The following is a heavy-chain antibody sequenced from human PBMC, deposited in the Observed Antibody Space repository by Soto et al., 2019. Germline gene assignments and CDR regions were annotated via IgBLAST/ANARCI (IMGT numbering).Heavy chain of an antibody. V-gene: IGHV4-59*08. D-gene: IGHD2-2*01. J-gene: IGHJ5*02. Sequence: PSETLSLTCTVSGGSISSYYWSWFRQPPGRGLEWIGDIYYSGSTNYKPSLKSRVTISEDTSKNQFSLKLGSVTAADTAVYYCARRAGCSSPSCYGYNWFDPWGQGTLVTVSS. CDR2: IYYSGST. CDR3: ARRAGCSSPSCYGYNWFDP. CDR1: GGSISSYY.